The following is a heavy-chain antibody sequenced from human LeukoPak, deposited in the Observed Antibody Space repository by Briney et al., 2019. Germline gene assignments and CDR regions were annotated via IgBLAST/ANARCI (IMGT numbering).Heavy chain of an antibody. J-gene: IGHJ4*02. CDR3: ARATSGVFDY. CDR1: GDSVSSNSAT. CDR2: TYYRSKWNN. D-gene: IGHD2-8*01. V-gene: IGHV6-1*01. Sequence: SQTLSLTCDISGDSVSSNSATWNWIRQSPSRGLEWLGRTYYRSKWNNDYEVSVKSRITISPDTSKNQFSLQLNPVTPEDTAPYYCARATSGVFDYWGQGTLVPVSS.